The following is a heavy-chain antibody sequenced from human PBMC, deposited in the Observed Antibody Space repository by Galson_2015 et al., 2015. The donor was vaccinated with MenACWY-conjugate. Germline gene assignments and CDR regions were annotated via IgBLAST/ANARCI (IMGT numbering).Heavy chain of an antibody. V-gene: IGHV3-48*04. J-gene: IGHJ4*02. CDR1: GFTFSVYS. CDR3: AREFLAY. D-gene: IGHD3-3*01. Sequence: SLRLSCAVSGFTFSVYSMNWFRQAPGKGLEWISYIGSSTPTIYYADSVKGRFTISRDNAKNSLYLQMNSLRAEDTAVYFCAREFLAYWGQGTLVAVSP. CDR2: IGSSTPTI.